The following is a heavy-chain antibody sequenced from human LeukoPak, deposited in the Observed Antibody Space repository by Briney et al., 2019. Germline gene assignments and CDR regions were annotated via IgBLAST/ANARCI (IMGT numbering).Heavy chain of an antibody. CDR1: GFTFSSYA. J-gene: IGHJ4*02. CDR2: ISYDGSNK. D-gene: IGHD3-10*01. V-gene: IGHV3-30-3*01. CDR3: AKDYGSGDTGGY. Sequence: GGSLRLSCAASGFTFSSYAMHWVRQAPGKGLEWVAVISYDGSNKYYADSVKGRFTISRDNSKNTLYLQMNSLRAEDTAVYYCAKDYGSGDTGGYWGQGTLVTVSS.